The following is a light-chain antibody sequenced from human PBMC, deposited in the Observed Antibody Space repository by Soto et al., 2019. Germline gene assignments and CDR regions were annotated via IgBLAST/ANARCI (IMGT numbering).Light chain of an antibody. CDR2: VNSDGSH. V-gene: IGLV4-69*01. CDR1: SRHSDYA. CDR3: QAWDTGIGVV. J-gene: IGLJ2*01. Sequence: QPVLTQSPSASASLGASVKLTCTLSSRHSDYAIVWHQQQPEKGPRYLMKVNSDGSHNKGDGIPHRFSGSSSGAERYLTISSLQSEDEADYFCQAWDTGIGVVFGGGTQLTVL.